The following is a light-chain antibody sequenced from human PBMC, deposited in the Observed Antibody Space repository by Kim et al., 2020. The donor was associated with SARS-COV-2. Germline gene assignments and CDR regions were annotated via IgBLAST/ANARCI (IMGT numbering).Light chain of an antibody. CDR2: EAS. V-gene: IGKV1-5*03. CDR1: QSITRW. Sequence: APVGERVAIPCLASQSITRWLTWYHQRTGKGPNLLIPEASRLESGVPSRFSGGASGIEFTLTISSLQSDDFATYYCQQYNSYPLTFGGGTQVDI. CDR3: QQYNSYPLT. J-gene: IGKJ4*01.